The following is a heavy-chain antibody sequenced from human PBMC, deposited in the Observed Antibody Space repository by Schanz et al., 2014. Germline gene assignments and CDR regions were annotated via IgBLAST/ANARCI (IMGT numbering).Heavy chain of an antibody. V-gene: IGHV1-69*02. CDR3: ARGTMPGTFDI. Sequence: QVQLVQSGAEVKKPGSSVKVSCKASGGTFSTYTISWVRQAPGQGLEWMGRIIPIHGIVNYAQRFQGRVSITADTSTSTAYMELSSLRYEDTALYYCARGTMPGTFDIWGQGTMVTVSS. CDR1: GGTFSTYT. CDR2: IIPIHGIV. J-gene: IGHJ3*02. D-gene: IGHD2-2*01.